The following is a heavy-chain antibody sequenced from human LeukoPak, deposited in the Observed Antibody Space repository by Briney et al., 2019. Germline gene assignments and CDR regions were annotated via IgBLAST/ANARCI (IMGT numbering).Heavy chain of an antibody. V-gene: IGHV1-58*01. J-gene: IGHJ4*02. D-gene: IGHD5-18*01. CDR1: GFTFTSSA. Sequence: SVKVSCTASGFTFTSSAVRWVRHSRGRRLEWIGWIVVGSGNTNYAQMFQGRVTITRDMSTSTAYMELSSLRSEDTAVYYCAAPSRIQLDYWGQGTLVTVSS. CDR3: AAPSRIQLDY. CDR2: IVVGSGNT.